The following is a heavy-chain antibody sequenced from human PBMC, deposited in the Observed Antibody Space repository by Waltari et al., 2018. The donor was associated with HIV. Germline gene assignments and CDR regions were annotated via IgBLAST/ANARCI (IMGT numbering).Heavy chain of an antibody. J-gene: IGHJ3*02. CDR2: IKNKVVVGTT. Sequence: DVNLVGSGGGMVKPGGSLTLSCADSGFTLRTDWMTWVRQAAGKGLQRVGKIKNKVVVGTTNYAQLVKYRFKISRDASEKFFCLRMSGLQIEDIGFYYCVGGGEGEYALRGPDGLDIWGRGTMVTVSS. CDR3: VGGGEGEYALRGPDGLDI. CDR1: GFTLRTDW. V-gene: IGHV3-15*06. D-gene: IGHD3-16*01.